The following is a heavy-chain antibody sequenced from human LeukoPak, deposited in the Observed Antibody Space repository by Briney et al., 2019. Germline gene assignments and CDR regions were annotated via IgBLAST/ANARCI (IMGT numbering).Heavy chain of an antibody. D-gene: IGHD1-1*01. CDR3: ATGESYTTSFDY. CDR1: GYTFTDYY. J-gene: IGHJ4*02. CDR2: VDPEDGET. V-gene: IGHV1-69-2*01. Sequence: ASVKISCKVSGYTFTDYYMHWVQQAPGKGLEWMGLVDPEDGETIYAEKFQGRVTITADTSTDTAYMELSSLRSEDTAVYYGATGESYTTSFDYWGQGTLVTVSS.